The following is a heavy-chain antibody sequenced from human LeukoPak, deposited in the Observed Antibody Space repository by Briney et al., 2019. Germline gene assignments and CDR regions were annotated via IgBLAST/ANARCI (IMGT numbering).Heavy chain of an antibody. CDR2: ISATSTFI. CDR3: ARVAGTLYFDY. Sequence: GGSLRLSCSASGFTFSRHHMTWVRQAPGKGLEWVSSISATSTFIEDADSVKGRFTISRDNAKNSLYLQMNSLRADDTAVYYCARVAGTLYFDYWGQGTLVTVSS. V-gene: IGHV3-21*04. D-gene: IGHD6-19*01. J-gene: IGHJ4*02. CDR1: GFTFSRHH.